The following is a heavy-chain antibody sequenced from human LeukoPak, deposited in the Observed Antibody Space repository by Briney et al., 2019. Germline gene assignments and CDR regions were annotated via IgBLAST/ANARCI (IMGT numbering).Heavy chain of an antibody. J-gene: IGHJ4*02. D-gene: IGHD3-22*01. Sequence: GGSLRLSCAASGFTFSNYAMHWVRQARGKGLEWVAVISDDESNKYYADSVKGRFTISRDNSKNTLYLQMNSLRAEDTAVYYCAKASAMIVVVSKHFDYWGQGTLVTVSS. CDR2: ISDDESNK. CDR3: AKASAMIVVVSKHFDY. V-gene: IGHV3-30*04. CDR1: GFTFSNYA.